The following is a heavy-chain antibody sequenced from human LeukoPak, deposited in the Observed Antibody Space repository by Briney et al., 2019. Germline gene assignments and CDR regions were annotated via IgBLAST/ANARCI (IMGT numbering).Heavy chain of an antibody. D-gene: IGHD3-10*01. CDR3: ATRYYYGSGSYGMDV. CDR2: IYHNGST. J-gene: IGHJ6*02. Sequence: PSETLSLTCAVSGGSISSGGYSWSWIRQPPGKGLEWIGYIYHNGSTYYNPSLKSRVTISVDRSKNQFSLKLSSVTAADTAVYYCATRYYYGSGSYGMDVWGQGTTVTVSS. V-gene: IGHV4-30-2*01. CDR1: GGSISSGGYS.